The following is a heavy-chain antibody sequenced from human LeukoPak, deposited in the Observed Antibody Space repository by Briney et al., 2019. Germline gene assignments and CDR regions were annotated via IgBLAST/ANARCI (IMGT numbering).Heavy chain of an antibody. J-gene: IGHJ4*02. D-gene: IGHD3-22*01. V-gene: IGHV1-46*01. CDR1: GYTFTSYY. Sequence: ASVKVSCKACGYTFTSYYMHWVRQAPGQGLEWMGIINPSGGSTSYAQKFQGRVTITADKSTSTAYMELSSLRSEDTAVYYCARDLHYYDSGGYYSDWGQGTLVTVSS. CDR3: ARDLHYYDSGGYYSD. CDR2: INPSGGST.